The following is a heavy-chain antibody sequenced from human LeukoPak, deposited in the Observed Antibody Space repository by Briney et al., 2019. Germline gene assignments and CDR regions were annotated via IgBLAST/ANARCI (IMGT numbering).Heavy chain of an antibody. CDR2: FDPEDGET. CDR1: GYTGIELS. V-gene: IGHV1-24*01. CDR3: ARDNYAGANWFDP. J-gene: IGHJ5*02. Sequence: ASVKVSCKLSGYTGIELSMHWVRQVPGKGLEWMGGFDPEDGETKYAQKFQGRVTITTDESTSTAYMELSSLGSEDTAVYYCARDNYAGANWFDPWGQGTLVTVSS. D-gene: IGHD1-7*01.